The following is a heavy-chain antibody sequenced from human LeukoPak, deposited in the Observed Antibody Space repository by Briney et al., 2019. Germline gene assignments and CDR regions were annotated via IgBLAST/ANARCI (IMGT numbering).Heavy chain of an antibody. J-gene: IGHJ4*02. CDR3: ASPRSSFFDY. CDR2: ISDSGGRT. D-gene: IGHD1-26*01. CDR1: GITLSNYG. V-gene: IGHV3-23*01. Sequence: GGSLRLSCAVSGITLSNYGMSWVRQAPGKGLEWVAGISDSGGRTNYADSVKGRFTISRDNPKNTLYLQMSSLRAEDTAVYFCASPRSSFFDYWGQGTLVTVSS.